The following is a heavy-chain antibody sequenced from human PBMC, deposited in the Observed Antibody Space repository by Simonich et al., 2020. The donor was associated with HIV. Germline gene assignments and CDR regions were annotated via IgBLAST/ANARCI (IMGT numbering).Heavy chain of an antibody. CDR3: ARLTAGGLGEYFQH. J-gene: IGHJ1*01. V-gene: IGHV4-34*01. D-gene: IGHD6-13*01. Sequence: QVQLQQWGAGLLKPSETLSLTCAVYGGSFSGYYWSWIPQPPGKGLEGIGEINHSGSTNYNPSLKSRVTISLDTSKNQFSLKLSSVTAADTAVYYCARLTAGGLGEYFQHWGQGTLVTVSS. CDR2: INHSGST. CDR1: GGSFSGYY.